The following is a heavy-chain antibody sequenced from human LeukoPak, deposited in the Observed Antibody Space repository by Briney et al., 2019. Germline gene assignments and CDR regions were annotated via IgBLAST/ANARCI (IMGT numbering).Heavy chain of an antibody. CDR2: FDPEDDET. J-gene: IGHJ4*02. Sequence: GASVKVSCKVFGYTLTKLSMHWVRQAPGQGLEWMGGFDPEDDETIYAETFQGRLTMTEDTSTDTAYMELSSLRSEDTAVYYCATGAGGWPPAKMDYWGQGTLVTVSS. V-gene: IGHV1-24*01. CDR1: GYTLTKLS. D-gene: IGHD4-23*01. CDR3: ATGAGGWPPAKMDY.